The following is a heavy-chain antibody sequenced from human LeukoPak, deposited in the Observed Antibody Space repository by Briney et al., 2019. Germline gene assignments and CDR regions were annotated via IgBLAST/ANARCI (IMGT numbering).Heavy chain of an antibody. CDR1: GFTVSSNY. V-gene: IGHV3-53*04. Sequence: GGSLRLSCAASGFTVSSNYMSWVRQAPGKGLECVSVIYSGGSTYYAAYVTGRFTISRHNSKNRLYLQMNSLRAEDTAVYYCARADTDKGGAFDIWGQGTMVTVSS. CDR2: IYSGGST. J-gene: IGHJ3*02. CDR3: ARADTDKGGAFDI. D-gene: IGHD2-8*02.